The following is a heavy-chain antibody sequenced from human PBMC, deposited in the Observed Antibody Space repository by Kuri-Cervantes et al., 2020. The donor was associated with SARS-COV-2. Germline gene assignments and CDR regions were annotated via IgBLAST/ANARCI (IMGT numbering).Heavy chain of an antibody. J-gene: IGHJ6*02. CDR3: AKLTANSGYDSYYYGMDV. Sequence: SVKVSCKASGGTFSSYAISWVRQAPGQGLEWTGGIIPILGTANYAQKFQGRVTITADKSTSTAYMELSSLRSEDTAVYYCAKLTANSGYDSYYYGMDVWGQGTTVTVSS. CDR1: GGTFSSYA. CDR2: IIPILGTA. D-gene: IGHD5-12*01. V-gene: IGHV1-69*10.